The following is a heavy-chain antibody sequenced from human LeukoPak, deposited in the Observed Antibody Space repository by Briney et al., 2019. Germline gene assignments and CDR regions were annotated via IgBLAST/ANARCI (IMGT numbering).Heavy chain of an antibody. CDR3: ARGNAGRGY. J-gene: IGHJ4*02. D-gene: IGHD2-2*01. V-gene: IGHV4-38-2*02. CDR1: GYSISSGYY. Sequence: PSETLSLTCTVSGYSISSGYYWGWIRQPPGKGLEWIGSIYHSGSTYYNPSLKSRVTISVDTSKNQFSLKLSSVTAADTAVYYCARGNAGRGYWGQGTLVTVSS. CDR2: IYHSGST.